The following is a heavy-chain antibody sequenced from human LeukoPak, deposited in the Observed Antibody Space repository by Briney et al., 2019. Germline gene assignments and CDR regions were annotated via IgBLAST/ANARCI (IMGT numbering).Heavy chain of an antibody. V-gene: IGHV3-23*01. CDR1: RFTFSSYA. J-gene: IGHJ4*02. D-gene: IGHD3-3*01. CDR3: ANGREIFANVDY. CDR2: ISGSGGST. Sequence: PGGSLRLSCAASRFTFSSYAMNWVRQAPGKGLEWVSVISGSGGSTHYADSVKGRFTISRDNSKNTLYLQMNSLRADDTAVYYCANGREIFANVDYWGQGTLVTVSS.